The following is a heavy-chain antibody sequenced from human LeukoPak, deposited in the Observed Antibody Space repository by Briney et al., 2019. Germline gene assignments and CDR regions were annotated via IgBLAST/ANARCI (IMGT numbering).Heavy chain of an antibody. J-gene: IGHJ3*02. Sequence: ASVKVSCKASGYTFTSYAMHWVRQAPGQRLEWMGWINAGNGNTKYSQEFQGRVTITRDTSASTAYMELSSLRSEDMAVYYCARESYYDSSGYYDAFDIWGQGTMVTVSS. CDR1: GYTFTSYA. CDR2: INAGNGNT. V-gene: IGHV1-3*03. CDR3: ARESYYDSSGYYDAFDI. D-gene: IGHD3-22*01.